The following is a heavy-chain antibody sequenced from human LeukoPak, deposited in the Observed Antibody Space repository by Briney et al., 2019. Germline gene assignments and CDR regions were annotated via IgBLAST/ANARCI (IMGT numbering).Heavy chain of an antibody. J-gene: IGHJ4*02. CDR3: ARGGKYAYFVDC. D-gene: IGHD3-16*01. Sequence: GGSLRLSCAASGFTFSSYWMHWVRQAPGKGLVWVSRIKSDGSSTNYADSVKGRVTISRDNAENTLYLLMTSLRAEDTAVYYCARGGKYAYFVDCWGQGTLVTVPS. CDR1: GFTFSSYW. CDR2: IKSDGSST. V-gene: IGHV3-74*01.